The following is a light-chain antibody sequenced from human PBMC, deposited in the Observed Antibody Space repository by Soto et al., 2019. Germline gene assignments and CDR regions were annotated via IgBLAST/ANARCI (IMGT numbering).Light chain of an antibody. CDR2: DVS. V-gene: IGLV2-14*01. CDR1: SSDVGGYNY. Sequence: QSALTQPASVSGSSGQSITISCTGTSSDVGGYNYVSWYQQHPNKAPKLMIFDVSNRPSGVSNRFSGSKSGNTASLTISGLQAEDEADYYCSSYTSSKSYVFGTGTKLT. J-gene: IGLJ1*01. CDR3: SSYTSSKSYV.